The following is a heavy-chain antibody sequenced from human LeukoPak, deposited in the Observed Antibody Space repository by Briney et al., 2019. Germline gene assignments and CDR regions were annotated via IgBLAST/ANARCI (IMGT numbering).Heavy chain of an antibody. CDR1: GGSISSSSYY. CDR3: AREGYYDSSSSFDY. CDR2: IYYSGST. J-gene: IGHJ4*02. V-gene: IGHV4-39*02. Sequence: SETLSLTCTVSGGSISSSSYYWGWIRQPPGKGLEWIGSIYYSGSTYYNPSLKSRVTISVDTSKNQFSLKLSSVTAADTAVYYCAREGYYDSSSSFDYWGQGTLVTVSS. D-gene: IGHD3-22*01.